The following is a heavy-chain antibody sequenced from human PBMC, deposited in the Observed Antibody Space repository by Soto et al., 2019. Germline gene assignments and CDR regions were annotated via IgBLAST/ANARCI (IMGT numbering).Heavy chain of an antibody. J-gene: IGHJ4*01. D-gene: IGHD2-2*01. V-gene: IGHV3-23*01. CDR1: VFTCNSYA. CDR2: IGTDGNT. CDR3: VRKYPGTRPFDY. Sequence: GSLRLSGAASVFTCNSYAMNWVRQAPGKGLAWVSAIGTDGNTYYANSVKGRFTISRDNSRTTLYLQMNSLRVEDTALYYCVRKYPGTRPFDYWGQGTLVTVS.